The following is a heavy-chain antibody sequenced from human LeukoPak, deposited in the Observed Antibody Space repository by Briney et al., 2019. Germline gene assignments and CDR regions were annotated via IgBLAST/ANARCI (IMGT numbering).Heavy chain of an antibody. CDR2: IDSSGTDV. Sequence: PGGSLRLSCAAAGFIFSDYSMNWIRQTPGKGLEWVSYIDSSGTDVSYADSVKGRFTISRDNSKNTLYLQMNSLRAEDTAVYYCAKLDSSGYTTGSAGAFDIWGQGTMVTVSS. CDR3: AKLDSSGYTTGSAGAFDI. CDR1: GFIFSDYS. V-gene: IGHV3-11*01. D-gene: IGHD3-22*01. J-gene: IGHJ3*02.